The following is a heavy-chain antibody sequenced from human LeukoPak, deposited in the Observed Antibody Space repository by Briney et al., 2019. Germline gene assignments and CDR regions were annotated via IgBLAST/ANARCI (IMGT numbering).Heavy chain of an antibody. Sequence: SGTLSLTCTVSGGSISSYYWSWLRQPPGKGLEYIGFLYYTGNTNYNPSPKSRVTISVDTSKNQFSLKLSSVTAADTAVYYCTREADTYYDFWSGPQQGYAFDIWGQGTMVTVSS. CDR3: TREADTYYDFWSGPQQGYAFDI. D-gene: IGHD3-3*01. V-gene: IGHV4-59*01. CDR1: GGSISSYY. J-gene: IGHJ3*02. CDR2: LYYTGNT.